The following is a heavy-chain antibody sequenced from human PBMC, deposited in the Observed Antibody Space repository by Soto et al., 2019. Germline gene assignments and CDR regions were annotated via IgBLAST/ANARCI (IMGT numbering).Heavy chain of an antibody. Sequence: ESLKISCKGSGYSFTSYWIGWVRQMPGKGLEWMGIIYPGDSDTRYSPSFQGQVTISADKSISTAYLQWSSLKASDTAMYYCATRATGYYGSGSYHDYWGQGPLVTVYS. CDR2: IYPGDSDT. J-gene: IGHJ4*02. CDR1: GYSFTSYW. V-gene: IGHV5-51*01. D-gene: IGHD3-10*01. CDR3: ATRATGYYGSGSYHDY.